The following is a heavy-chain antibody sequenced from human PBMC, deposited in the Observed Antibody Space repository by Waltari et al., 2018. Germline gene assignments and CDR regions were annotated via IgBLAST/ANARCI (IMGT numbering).Heavy chain of an antibody. CDR3: ARGGATYYYYRDV. V-gene: IGHV4-59*01. CDR2: IYYSGST. D-gene: IGHD5-12*01. CDR1: GGSISSYY. J-gene: IGHJ6*03. Sequence: QVQLQESGPGLVKPSETLSLTCTVSGGSISSYYWSWIRQPPGKGLEWIGYIYYSGSTNYNPSLKSRVTISVDTSKNQFSLKLSSVTAADTAVYYCARGGATYYYYRDVWGKGTTVTVAS.